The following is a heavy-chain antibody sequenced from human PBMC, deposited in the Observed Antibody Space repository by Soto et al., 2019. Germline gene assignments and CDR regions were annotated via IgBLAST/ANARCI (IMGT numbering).Heavy chain of an antibody. D-gene: IGHD3-22*01. CDR1: GYTLTRYS. CDR3: AILGTYYFDNSDNYFDF. V-gene: IGHV1-3*05. J-gene: IGHJ4*02. CDR2: INAGNGNT. Sequence: QVQLVQSGAEEMKPGASVKVSCKASGYTLTRYSIHWVRQAPGQRLEWMGWINAGNGNTKFSQKFKGRVTITRDTSASTAYMELRGLSSEDTAVYYCAILGTYYFDNSDNYFDFWGQGTLVTVSS.